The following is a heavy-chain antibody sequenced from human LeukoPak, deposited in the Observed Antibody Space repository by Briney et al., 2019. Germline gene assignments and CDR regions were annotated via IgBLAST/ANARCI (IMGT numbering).Heavy chain of an antibody. CDR2: ISWNSGSI. V-gene: IGHV3-9*01. Sequence: PGGSLRLSCAASGFTFDDYAMHWVRQAPGKGLEWVSGISWNSGSIGYADSVKGRFTISRDNAKNSLYLQMNSLRAEDTALYYRAKGYCSSTSCHLDYWGQGTLVTVSS. J-gene: IGHJ4*02. CDR3: AKGYCSSTSCHLDY. CDR1: GFTFDDYA. D-gene: IGHD2-2*01.